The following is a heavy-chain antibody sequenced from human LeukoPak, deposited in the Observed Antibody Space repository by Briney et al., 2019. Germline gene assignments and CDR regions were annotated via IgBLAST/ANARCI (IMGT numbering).Heavy chain of an antibody. Sequence: SVKVSCKASGGTFSSYAISWVRQAPGQGLEWMGGIIPIFGTANYAQKFQGRVTITADESTSTAYMELSSLRSEDTAMYYCARDPFIGYGGNSRHAFDIWGQGTMVTVSS. CDR1: GGTFSSYA. D-gene: IGHD4-23*01. CDR3: ARDPFIGYGGNSRHAFDI. V-gene: IGHV1-69*13. J-gene: IGHJ3*02. CDR2: IIPIFGTA.